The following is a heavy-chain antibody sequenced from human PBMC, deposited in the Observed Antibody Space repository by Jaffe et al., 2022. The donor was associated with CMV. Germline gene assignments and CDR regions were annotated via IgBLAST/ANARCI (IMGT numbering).Heavy chain of an antibody. V-gene: IGHV4-39*01. CDR1: GGSISGSSYY. CDR3: TRTSTTYDGSGVQDY. J-gene: IGHJ4*02. D-gene: IGHD3-22*01. CDR2: IFYSGTT. Sequence: QLQLQESGPGLVKPSETLSLTCTVSGGSISGSSYYWGWIRQPPGKGLEWIGSIFYSGTTYYNPSLKSRVTISVDASKNQFSLKLTSVTAADTAVYYCTRTSTTYDGSGVQDYWGQGTLVTVSS.